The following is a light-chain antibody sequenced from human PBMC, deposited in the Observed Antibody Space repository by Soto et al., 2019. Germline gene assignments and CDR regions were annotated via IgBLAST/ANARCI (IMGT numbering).Light chain of an antibody. J-gene: IGKJ1*01. Sequence: EIVMTQSPATLSVSPGERSTLSFRASQSVNSNLAWYQQKPGQAPRLLIYGASSRATGIPDRFSGSGSGTDFTLTITRLEPEDFAVYYCHQYDNSPWTFGQGTKVDIK. CDR2: GAS. CDR1: QSVNSN. V-gene: IGKV3-20*01. CDR3: HQYDNSPWT.